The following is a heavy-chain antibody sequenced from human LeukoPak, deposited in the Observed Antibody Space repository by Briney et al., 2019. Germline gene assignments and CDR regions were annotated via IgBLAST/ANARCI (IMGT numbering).Heavy chain of an antibody. CDR2: IRYDGSNK. D-gene: IGHD2-21*01. Sequence: TGGSLRLSCAASGFTFSSYGMHWVRQAPGKGLEWVAFIRYDGSNKYYADSVKGRFTISRDNSKNTLYLQMNSLRAEDTAVYYCATGIGGWFDPWGQGTLVTVSS. CDR1: GFTFSSYG. J-gene: IGHJ5*02. V-gene: IGHV3-30*02. CDR3: ATGIGGWFDP.